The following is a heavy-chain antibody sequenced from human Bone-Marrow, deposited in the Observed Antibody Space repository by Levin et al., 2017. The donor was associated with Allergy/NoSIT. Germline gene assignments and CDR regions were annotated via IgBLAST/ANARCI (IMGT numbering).Heavy chain of an antibody. CDR2: ISGSGDST. D-gene: IGHD5-12*01. Sequence: HPGGSLRLSCAASGFSFSSYAMHWVRQAPGKGLQWVSAISGSGDSTYYADSVKGRFTISRDNSKNTLYLQLNSLRAEDTAVYYCAKDGISRSGYSGYDFDYWGQGTLVTVSS. CDR1: GFSFSSYA. J-gene: IGHJ4*02. CDR3: AKDGISRSGYSGYDFDY. V-gene: IGHV3-23*01.